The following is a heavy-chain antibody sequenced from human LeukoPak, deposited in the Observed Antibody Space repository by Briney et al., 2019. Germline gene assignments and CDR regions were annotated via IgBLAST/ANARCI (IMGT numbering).Heavy chain of an antibody. CDR1: GGSISSSSSDYY. J-gene: IGHJ4*02. V-gene: IGHV4-39*01. CDR3: ARHRHSHHYDY. CDR2: ISYSWTT. Sequence: KSSETLSLTCSVSGGSISSSSSDYYWGWVRQPPGKGLEWIGSISYSWTTYYNPSLKSRVTISADTSNNQFSLKLTSVTAADTAVYYCARHRHSHHYDYWGQGTPVTVSS. D-gene: IGHD5-18*01.